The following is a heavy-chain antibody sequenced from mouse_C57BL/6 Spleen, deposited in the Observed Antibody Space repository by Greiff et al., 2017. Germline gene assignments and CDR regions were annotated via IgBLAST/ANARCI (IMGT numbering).Heavy chain of an antibody. CDR1: GYAFSSSW. J-gene: IGHJ2*01. D-gene: IGHD1-1*01. CDR2: IYPGDGDT. CDR3: ARAGDDGTTWGY. Sequence: VQLQQSGPELVKPGASVKISCKASGYAFSSSWMNWVKQRPGKGLEWIGRIYPGDGDTNYNGKFKGKATLTADKSSSTAYMQLSSLTSEDSAVYFCARAGDDGTTWGYWGKGTTLTVSS. V-gene: IGHV1-82*01.